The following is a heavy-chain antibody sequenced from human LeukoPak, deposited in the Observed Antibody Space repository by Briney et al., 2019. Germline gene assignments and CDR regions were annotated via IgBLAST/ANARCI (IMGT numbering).Heavy chain of an antibody. D-gene: IGHD3-16*01. V-gene: IGHV3-74*01. CDR2: INSDGSST. CDR1: GFTFSSYW. CDR3: AGGVLDGSFDY. Sequence: GGSLRLPCAASGFTFSSYWMHWVRQAPGKGLVWVSRINSDGSSTSYADSVKGRFTISRDDAKNTLYLQMNSLRAEDTAVYYCAGGVLDGSFDYWGQGTLVTVSS. J-gene: IGHJ4*02.